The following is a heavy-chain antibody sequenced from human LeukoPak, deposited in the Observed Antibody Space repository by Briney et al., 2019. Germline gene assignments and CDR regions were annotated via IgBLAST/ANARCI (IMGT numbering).Heavy chain of an antibody. CDR2: IYPGDSDT. D-gene: IGHD3-10*01. CDR1: GYTFTSYW. V-gene: IGHV5-51*01. Sequence: GESLKIPCKASGYTFTSYWIGWVRQMPGKGLEWMGIIYPGDSDTRYSPSFQGQITISADKSISTAYLQWSSLKASDTAMYYCARESYYYGSGSSQRRPFDYWGQGTLVTVSS. CDR3: ARESYYYGSGSSQRRPFDY. J-gene: IGHJ4*02.